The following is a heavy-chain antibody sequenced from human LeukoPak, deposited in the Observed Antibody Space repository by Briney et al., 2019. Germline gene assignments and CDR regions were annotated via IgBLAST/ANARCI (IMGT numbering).Heavy chain of an antibody. J-gene: IGHJ4*02. V-gene: IGHV1-18*01. D-gene: IGHD2-15*01. CDR3: ARLYCSGGSCYGVMDY. Sequence: ASVKVSCKASGYTFTSYGISWVRQAPGQGLEWMGWISAYNGNTNYAQKLQGRVTMTTDTSTSTAYMELRSLRSDDTAVYYCARLYCSGGSCYGVMDYWGQGTLVTVSS. CDR2: ISAYNGNT. CDR1: GYTFTSYG.